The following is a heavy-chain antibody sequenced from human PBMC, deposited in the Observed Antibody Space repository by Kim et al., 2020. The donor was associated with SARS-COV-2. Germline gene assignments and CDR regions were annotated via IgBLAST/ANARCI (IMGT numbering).Heavy chain of an antibody. CDR2: IKQDGSEK. Sequence: GGSLRLSCAASGFTFSSYWMSWVRQAPGKGLEWVANIKQDGSEKYYVDSVKGRFTISRDNAKNSLYLQMNSLRAEDTAVYYCARDGEWFGELEVYYYYGMDVLGQGTTVTVSS. D-gene: IGHD3-10*01. V-gene: IGHV3-7*01. J-gene: IGHJ6*02. CDR3: ARDGEWFGELEVYYYYGMDV. CDR1: GFTFSSYW.